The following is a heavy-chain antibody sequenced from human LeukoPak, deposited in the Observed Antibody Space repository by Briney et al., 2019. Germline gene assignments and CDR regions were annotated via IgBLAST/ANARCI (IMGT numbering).Heavy chain of an antibody. J-gene: IGHJ4*02. Sequence: GGSLRLSCAASGFTFSSYSMNWVRQAPGKGLEWVSYISSSSSTIYYADSVKGRFTISRDNAKNSLYLQMNSLRAEDTAVYYCAREGGLEYYYGSGSYTYLDYWGQGTLVTVSS. V-gene: IGHV3-48*01. CDR3: AREGGLEYYYGSGSYTYLDY. CDR1: GFTFSSYS. CDR2: ISSSSSTI. D-gene: IGHD3-10*01.